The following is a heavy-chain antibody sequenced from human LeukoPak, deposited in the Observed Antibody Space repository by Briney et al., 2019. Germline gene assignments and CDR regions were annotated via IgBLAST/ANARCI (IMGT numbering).Heavy chain of an antibody. V-gene: IGHV1-18*01. J-gene: IGHJ6*02. CDR3: ASLGYCSSTSCYAYYYYYGMDV. Sequence: GASVKASCKASGYTFTSYGISWVRQAPGQGLEWMGWISAYKGNTNYAQKLQGRVTMTTDTSTSTAYMELRSLRSDDTAVYYCASLGYCSSTSCYAYYYYYGMDVWGQGTTVTVSS. CDR2: ISAYKGNT. D-gene: IGHD2-2*01. CDR1: GYTFTSYG.